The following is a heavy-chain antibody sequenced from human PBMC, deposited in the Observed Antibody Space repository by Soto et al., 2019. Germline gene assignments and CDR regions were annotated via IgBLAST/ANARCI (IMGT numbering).Heavy chain of an antibody. CDR2: MNPNSGDT. Sequence: ASVKVSCKASGYTFTDYYLDWVRQAPGQGLEWMGWMNPNSGDTSYAQKFQGRVAMTRGTSTNTAYLELSRLRSDDTAIYYCAREGFCTKGVCHHWFDPWGQGTLVTVSS. D-gene: IGHD2-8*01. J-gene: IGHJ5*02. V-gene: IGHV1-2*02. CDR3: AREGFCTKGVCHHWFDP. CDR1: GYTFTDYY.